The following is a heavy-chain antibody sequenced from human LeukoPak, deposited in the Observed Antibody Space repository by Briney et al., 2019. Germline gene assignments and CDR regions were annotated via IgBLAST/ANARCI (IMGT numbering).Heavy chain of an antibody. V-gene: IGHV3-48*01. CDR3: AKDVWDSSAWWIVDI. CDR2: ISSTSSTI. J-gene: IGHJ3*02. CDR1: GFTFSSYS. D-gene: IGHD6-19*01. Sequence: PGGSLRLSCAASGFTFSSYSMNWVRQAPGKGLEWVSYISSTSSTIYYADSVKGRFTISRDNSKTTLYLQMNSLRVEDTAMYYCAKDVWDSSAWWIVDIWGQGTMVTVSS.